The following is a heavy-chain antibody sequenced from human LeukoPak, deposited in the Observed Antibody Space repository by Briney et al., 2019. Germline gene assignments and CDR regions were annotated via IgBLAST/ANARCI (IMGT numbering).Heavy chain of an antibody. CDR2: IYNCGST. CDR3: AGASQWLAFDY. J-gene: IGHJ4*02. CDR1: VFTFNSNY. Sequence: PGVSLRLSCAASVFTFNSNYMSGVRQAPGKGLKWVSVIYNCGSTNYADSVKGRFTISRDNSKNTLYLQMNSLRAEDTAVYFCAGASQWLAFDYWGQGTLVTVSS. V-gene: IGHV3-66*01. D-gene: IGHD6-19*01.